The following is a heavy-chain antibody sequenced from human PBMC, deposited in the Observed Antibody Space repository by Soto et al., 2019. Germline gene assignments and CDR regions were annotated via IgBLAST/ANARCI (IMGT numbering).Heavy chain of an antibody. CDR1: GFTFSSYW. J-gene: IGHJ5*02. CDR2: IKQDGSEK. CDR3: ARDLTYYDGKNWFDP. D-gene: IGHD3-3*01. V-gene: IGHV3-7*03. Sequence: PGGSLRLSCAASGFTFSSYWMSWVRQAPGKGLEWVANIKQDGSEKYYVDSVKGRFTISRDNAKNSLYLQMNSLRAEDTAVYYCARDLTYYDGKNWFDPWGQGILVTSPQ.